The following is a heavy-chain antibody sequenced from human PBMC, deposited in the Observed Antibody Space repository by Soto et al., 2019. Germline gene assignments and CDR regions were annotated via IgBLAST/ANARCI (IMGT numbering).Heavy chain of an antibody. D-gene: IGHD4-17*01. J-gene: IGHJ4*02. CDR1: GGSFSSFA. CDR3: ARLSGDSVL. CDR2: IIPIFGTP. Sequence: QVQLVQSGAEVKKPGSSVKVSCKASGGSFSSFALSWVRQAPGQGLEWMGGIIPIFGTPNYAQKFQGRVTLSADESTSTVYMELRSLKFEDTAVFYCARLSGDSVLWGQGTLVTVSS. V-gene: IGHV1-69*01.